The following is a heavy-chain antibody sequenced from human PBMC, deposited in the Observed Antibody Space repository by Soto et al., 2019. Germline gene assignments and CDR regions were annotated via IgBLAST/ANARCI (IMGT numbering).Heavy chain of an antibody. CDR2: IYHSGST. V-gene: IGHV4-59*12. J-gene: IGHJ5*02. CDR1: GGSISSYY. D-gene: IGHD3-22*01. CDR3: ARDPHYYDSSGLGVDP. Sequence: SETLSLTCAVSGGSISSYYWSWIRQPPGKGLEWIGEIYHSGSTNYNPSLKSRVTISVDKSKNQFSLKLSSVTAADTAVYYCARDPHYYDSSGLGVDPWGQGTLVTVSS.